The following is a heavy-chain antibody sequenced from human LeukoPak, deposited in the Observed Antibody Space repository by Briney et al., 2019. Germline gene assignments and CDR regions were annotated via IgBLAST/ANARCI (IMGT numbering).Heavy chain of an antibody. CDR3: AKLLDSYGQPREFDY. CDR2: ISGSGGST. V-gene: IGHV3-23*01. J-gene: IGHJ4*02. CDR1: GFTFSSYA. Sequence: GGSLRLSCAASGFTFSSYAMSWVRQAPGKGLEWVSAISGSGGSTYYADSVKGRFTISRDNSKNTLYLQMNSLRAEDTAVYYCAKLLDSYGQPREFDYWGQGTLVTVSS. D-gene: IGHD5-18*01.